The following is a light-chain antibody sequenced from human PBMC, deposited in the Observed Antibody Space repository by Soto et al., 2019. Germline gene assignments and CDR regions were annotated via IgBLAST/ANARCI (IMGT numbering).Light chain of an antibody. CDR3: CSYAGSYSLV. CDR2: DVS. V-gene: IGLV2-11*01. CDR1: SSDIGGYNY. Sequence: QSALTQRRSVSGSPGQSVTISCTGSSSDIGGYNYVSWYQQHPGKAPKLLIYDVSKRPSGVPDRFSGSKSGNTASLTISGLQADDEADYYCCSYAGSYSLVFGLGTKLTVL. J-gene: IGLJ1*01.